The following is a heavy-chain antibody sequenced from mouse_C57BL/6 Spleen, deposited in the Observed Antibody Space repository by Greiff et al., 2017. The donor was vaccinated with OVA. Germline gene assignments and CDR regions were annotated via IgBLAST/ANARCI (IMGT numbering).Heavy chain of an antibody. CDR3: ARGGFYYGSSFDY. CDR1: GYTFPSYW. V-gene: IGHV1-64*01. D-gene: IGHD1-1*01. Sequence: VQLQQSGAELVKPGASVKLSCKASGYTFPSYWMHWVKQRPGQGLEWIGMIHPNSGSTNYNEKFKSKATLTVDKSSSTAYMQLSSLTSEDSAVYYCARGGFYYGSSFDYWGQGTTLTVSS. J-gene: IGHJ2*01. CDR2: IHPNSGST.